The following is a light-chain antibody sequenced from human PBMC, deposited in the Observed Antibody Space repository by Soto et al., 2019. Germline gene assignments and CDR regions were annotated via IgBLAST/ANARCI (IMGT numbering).Light chain of an antibody. J-gene: IGKJ5*01. Sequence: ELVITHSPSTLSVSLLERATLSCRASQSVSSNLAWYQQKPGQAPRLLIYDASNRATGIPARFSGSGSGTDFTLTISSLEPEDFAVYYCQQRSNWPPITFGQGTRLEIK. V-gene: IGKV3-11*01. CDR3: QQRSNWPPIT. CDR1: QSVSSN. CDR2: DAS.